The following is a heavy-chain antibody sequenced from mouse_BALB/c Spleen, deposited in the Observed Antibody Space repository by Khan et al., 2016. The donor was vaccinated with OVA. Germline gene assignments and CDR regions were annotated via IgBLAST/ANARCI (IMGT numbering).Heavy chain of an antibody. CDR2: IFPNNGGT. CDR3: ARHGYGGFAD. Sequence: VRLQQSGPELVKPGASVKIPCKASGYPFTDYNMTWVKQSHGRGLEWIGDIFPNNGGTVYNQKFKGKATLTVDKSSSTAFMELRSLTSEDTAVYYCARHGYGGFADWGQGTLVTVSA. J-gene: IGHJ3*01. V-gene: IGHV1-18*01. CDR1: GYPFTDYN. D-gene: IGHD2-2*01.